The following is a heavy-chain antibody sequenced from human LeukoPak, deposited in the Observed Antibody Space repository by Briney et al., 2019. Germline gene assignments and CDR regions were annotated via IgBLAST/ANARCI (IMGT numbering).Heavy chain of an antibody. CDR2: VYYTGIT. V-gene: IGHV4-39*01. CDR1: GGTISTSTYN. D-gene: IGHD3-22*01. CDR3: ARQVRSPVVMFMDV. Sequence: SETLSLTCTVAGGTISTSTYNWGWIRQPPGKGLEWIGSVYYTGITYYNPSVESRVTISVDTSKNHFSLELNSVTAADTGVYFCARQVRSPVVMFMDVWGKGTTVIVSS. J-gene: IGHJ6*03.